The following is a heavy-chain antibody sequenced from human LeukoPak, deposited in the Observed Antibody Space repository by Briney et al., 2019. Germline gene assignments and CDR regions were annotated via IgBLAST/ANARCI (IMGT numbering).Heavy chain of an antibody. CDR1: GFTFSSYA. CDR3: ARDGPIVVVPAALDY. D-gene: IGHD2-2*01. Sequence: GGSLRLSCAASGFTFSSYAMHGVRQAPGKGLEWVAVISYDGSNKYYADSVKGRFTISRDNSKNTLYLQMNSLRAEDTAVYYCARDGPIVVVPAALDYWGQGTLVTVSS. CDR2: ISYDGSNK. J-gene: IGHJ4*02. V-gene: IGHV3-30*01.